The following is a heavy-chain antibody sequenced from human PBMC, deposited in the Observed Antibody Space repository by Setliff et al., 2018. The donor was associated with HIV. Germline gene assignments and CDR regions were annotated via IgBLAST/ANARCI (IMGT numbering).Heavy chain of an antibody. J-gene: IGHJ3*01. CDR2: ISYSGSAI. CDR1: GFTFRNYN. CDR3: ARDRVVGATLDPLDL. D-gene: IGHD1-26*01. Sequence: GGSLRLSCAASGFTFRNYNFNWVRQAPGKGLAWVAYISYSGSAIHYADSVKGRFTISRDNAKNSLYLQVNSLRAEDTAVYYCARDRVVGATLDPLDLWGQGTMVTVSS. V-gene: IGHV3-48*03.